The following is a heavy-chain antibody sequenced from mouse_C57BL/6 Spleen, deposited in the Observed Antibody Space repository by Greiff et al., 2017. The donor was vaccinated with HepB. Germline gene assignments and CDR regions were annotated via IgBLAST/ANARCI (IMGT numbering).Heavy chain of an antibody. D-gene: IGHD4-1*02. J-gene: IGHJ4*01. CDR1: GYAFSSSW. V-gene: IGHV1-82*01. Sequence: VQLQQSGPELVKPGASVKISCKASGYAFSSSWMNWVKQRPGKGLEWIGRIYPGDGDTNYNGKFKGKATVTADKSASTAYMQLSSLTSEDSAVYLGARPNWEGAMGYRGQGASVTVSS. CDR3: ARPNWEGAMGY. CDR2: IYPGDGDT.